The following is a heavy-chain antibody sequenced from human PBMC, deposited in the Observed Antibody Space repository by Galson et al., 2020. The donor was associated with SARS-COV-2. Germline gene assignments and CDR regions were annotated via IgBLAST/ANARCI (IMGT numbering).Heavy chain of an antibody. J-gene: IGHJ6*02. CDR1: GGSISRYY. CDR3: ARGPPGRARGVDV. V-gene: IGHV4-34*01. Sequence: SETLSLTCAVYGGSISRYYWSWLRQPPGKGLDWLGALNHSGSTTYNPSLKSRVTISVDTSKNQFSLKLSSVTAADTAAYYCARGPPGRARGVDVWGQESTVTVSS. CDR2: LNHSGST. D-gene: IGHD5-12*01.